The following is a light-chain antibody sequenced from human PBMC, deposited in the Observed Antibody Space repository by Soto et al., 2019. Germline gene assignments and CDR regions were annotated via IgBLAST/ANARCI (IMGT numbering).Light chain of an antibody. CDR2: GAI. Sequence: EIVLTQSPATLSLSPGERATLSCRASQSISSNYLACYQQTPRPAPRLLNYGAISTAVSIPDIFSGSGSGADFTLTIYRLAPDDFAVYYWQQYGCSPWTFGQGTKVEIK. CDR3: QQYGCSPWT. V-gene: IGKV3-20*01. CDR1: QSISSNY. J-gene: IGKJ1*01.